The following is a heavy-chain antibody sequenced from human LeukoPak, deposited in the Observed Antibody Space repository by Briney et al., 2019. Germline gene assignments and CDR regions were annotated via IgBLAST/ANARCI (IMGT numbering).Heavy chain of an antibody. CDR2: IYYSGNT. V-gene: IGHV4-39*01. D-gene: IGHD6-13*01. Sequence: SETLSLTCTVSGGSTSSHSFYWGWIRQPPGKGLEWIGSIYYSGNTYYNPSLKSRVTISVDTSKNQFSLRLSSVTAADTALYYCAIRFGRLEAGGTPFDSWGQGTLVTVSS. CDR1: GGSTSSHSFY. J-gene: IGHJ4*02. CDR3: AIRFGRLEAGGTPFDS.